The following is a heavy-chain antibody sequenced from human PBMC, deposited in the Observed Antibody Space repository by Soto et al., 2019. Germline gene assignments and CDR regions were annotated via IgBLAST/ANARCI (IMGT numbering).Heavy chain of an antibody. D-gene: IGHD2-2*01. V-gene: IGHV4-59*08. CDR1: GGSFSSYY. Sequence: SETLSLTCAVYGGSFSSYYWSWIRQPPGKGLEWIGYIYYSGSTNYNPSLKSRVTISVDTSKNQFSLKLSSVTAADTAVYYCARRGVPAANYYYYGMDVWGQGTTVTVSS. CDR2: IYYSGST. J-gene: IGHJ6*02. CDR3: ARRGVPAANYYYYGMDV.